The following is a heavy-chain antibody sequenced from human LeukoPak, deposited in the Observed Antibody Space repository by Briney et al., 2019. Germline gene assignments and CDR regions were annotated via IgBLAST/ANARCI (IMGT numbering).Heavy chain of an antibody. J-gene: IGHJ4*02. CDR1: GFTFSSYG. CDR3: AIAAGWELGY. Sequence: GGSLRLSCAASGFTFSSYGMHWVRQAPGKGLEWVAVIWYDGSNKYYADSVKGRFTISRDNAKNSLYLQMNSLGAEDTAVYYCAIAAGWELGYWGQGTLVTVSS. V-gene: IGHV3-33*03. D-gene: IGHD6-25*01. CDR2: IWYDGSNK.